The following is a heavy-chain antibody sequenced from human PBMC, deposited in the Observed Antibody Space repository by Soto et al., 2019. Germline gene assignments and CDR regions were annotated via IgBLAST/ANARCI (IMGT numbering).Heavy chain of an antibody. Sequence: QITLKESGPTLVKPTQTLTLTCTFSGFSLTSSGVGVGWIRQPPGKALECLALIYWDDDKRYSPSLKNRLTITKDTSKNQVVLTVTNMDPMDTATYYCAHRLTRYSWNYGLFDDWGQGTLVTVSS. D-gene: IGHD1-26*01. CDR1: GFSLTSSGVG. CDR2: IYWDDDK. CDR3: AHRLTRYSWNYGLFDD. J-gene: IGHJ4*02. V-gene: IGHV2-5*02.